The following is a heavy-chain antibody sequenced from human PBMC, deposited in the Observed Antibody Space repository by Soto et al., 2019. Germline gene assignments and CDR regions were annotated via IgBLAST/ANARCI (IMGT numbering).Heavy chain of an antibody. CDR3: ARGVSGSYYGSFDY. V-gene: IGHV4-30-2*01. CDR1: GGSISSGGYS. CDR2: IYHSGST. J-gene: IGHJ4*02. Sequence: SETLSLTCAVSGGSISSGGYSWSWIRQPPGKGLEWIGYIYHSGSTYYNPSLKSRVTISVDRSKNQFSLKLSSVTAADTAVYHCARGVSGSYYGSFDYWGQGTLVTVSS. D-gene: IGHD3-10*01.